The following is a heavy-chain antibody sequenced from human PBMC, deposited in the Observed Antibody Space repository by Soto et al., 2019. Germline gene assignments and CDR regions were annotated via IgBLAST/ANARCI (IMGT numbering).Heavy chain of an antibody. V-gene: IGHV1-18*01. D-gene: IGHD3-22*01. Sequence: ASVKVSCKASGYTFTSYGISWVRQAPGQGLEWMGWISAYNGNTNYAQKLQGRVTMTTDTSTSTAYMELRSLRSDDTAVYYCARPIQYYFDTSAQSAWFDPRGQGTLVTVSS. CDR3: ARPIQYYFDTSAQSAWFDP. CDR1: GYTFTSYG. CDR2: ISAYNGNT. J-gene: IGHJ5*02.